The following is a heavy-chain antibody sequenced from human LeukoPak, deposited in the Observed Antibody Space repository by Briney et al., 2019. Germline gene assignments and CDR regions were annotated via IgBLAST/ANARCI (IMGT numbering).Heavy chain of an antibody. CDR2: IYPRDSDT. Sequence: PGGSLRLSCKGSGYIFTNYWIGWVRQMPGKGLEWMGIIYPRDSDTIYSPPFEGQVTVSADKSISTAYLQWSSLEASDTAMYYCARRQYSGYDFDFWGQGTLVTVSS. V-gene: IGHV5-51*01. J-gene: IGHJ4*02. CDR3: ARRQYSGYDFDF. D-gene: IGHD5-12*01. CDR1: GYIFTNYW.